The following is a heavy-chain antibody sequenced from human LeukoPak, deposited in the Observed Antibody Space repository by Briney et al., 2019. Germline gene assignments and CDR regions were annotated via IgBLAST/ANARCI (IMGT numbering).Heavy chain of an antibody. CDR3: AKDPYLHGSGSFIFDY. Sequence: GGSLRLSCAASGFTFSSYAMSWVRQAPGKGLEWVSAISGSGGSTYYADSVKGRFTISRDNSKNTLYLQMNSLRAEDTAVYYCAKDPYLHGSGSFIFDYWGQGTLVTVSS. J-gene: IGHJ4*02. D-gene: IGHD3-10*01. CDR1: GFTFSSYA. CDR2: ISGSGGST. V-gene: IGHV3-23*01.